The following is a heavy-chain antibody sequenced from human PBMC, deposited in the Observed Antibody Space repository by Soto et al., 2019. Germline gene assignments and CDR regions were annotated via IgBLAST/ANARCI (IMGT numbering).Heavy chain of an antibody. CDR3: ARVFKEQQLVMGYYYYGMDV. J-gene: IGHJ6*02. V-gene: IGHV4-61*08. Sequence: SETLSLTCTVSGGSVSSGGYSWSWIRQPPGKGLEWIGYIYYSGSTNYNPSLKSRVTISVDTSKNQFSLKLSSVTAADTAVYYCARVFKEQQLVMGYYYYGMDVWGQGTTVTVSS. CDR2: IYYSGST. CDR1: GGSVSSGGYS. D-gene: IGHD6-13*01.